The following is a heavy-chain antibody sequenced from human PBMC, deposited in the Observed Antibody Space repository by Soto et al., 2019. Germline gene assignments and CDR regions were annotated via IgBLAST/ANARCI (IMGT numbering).Heavy chain of an antibody. D-gene: IGHD2-15*01. V-gene: IGHV1-3*01. CDR2: INAGNGNT. Sequence: ASVKVSCKASGYTFTSYAMHWVRQAPGQGLEWMGWINAGNGNTKYSQKFQGRVTITRDTSASTAYMELSSLRSEDTAVYYCARDHMGYCSGGSCLIPDAFDIWGQGTMVTASS. CDR1: GYTFTSYA. J-gene: IGHJ3*02. CDR3: ARDHMGYCSGGSCLIPDAFDI.